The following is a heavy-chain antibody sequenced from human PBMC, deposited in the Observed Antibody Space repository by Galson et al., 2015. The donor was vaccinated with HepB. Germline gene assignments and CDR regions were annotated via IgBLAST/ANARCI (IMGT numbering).Heavy chain of an antibody. CDR3: ARPTANQYYFDY. CDR1: GYTFTGYY. Sequence: SVKASCKASGYTFTGYYMHWVRQAPGQGLEWMGWINPNSGGTNYAQKFQGWVTMTRDTSISTAYMELSRLRSDDTAVYYCARPTANQYYFDYWGQGTLVTVSS. CDR2: INPNSGGT. D-gene: IGHD2-21*02. J-gene: IGHJ4*02. V-gene: IGHV1-2*04.